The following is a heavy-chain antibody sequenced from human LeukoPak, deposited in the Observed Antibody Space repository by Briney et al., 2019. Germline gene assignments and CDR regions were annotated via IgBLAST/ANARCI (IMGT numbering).Heavy chain of an antibody. J-gene: IGHJ4*02. Sequence: GSLRLSCAASGFTFSSYAMSWIRQPAGKGLEYIGRIYTSGSTNYNPSLKSRVTMSVDTSKNHFSLKLSSVTAADTALYYCAGSRYCSGGTCYATFGYWGQGTLVTVSS. D-gene: IGHD2-15*01. V-gene: IGHV4-4*07. CDR1: GFTFSSYA. CDR3: AGSRYCSGGTCYATFGY. CDR2: IYTSGST.